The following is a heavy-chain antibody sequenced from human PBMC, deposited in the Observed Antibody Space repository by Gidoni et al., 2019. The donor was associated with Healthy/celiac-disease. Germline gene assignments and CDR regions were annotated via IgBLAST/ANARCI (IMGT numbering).Heavy chain of an antibody. CDR1: GFTFSSYA. CDR3: ARVLPSSSWYYFDY. CDR2: ISYDGSNK. J-gene: IGHJ4*02. Sequence: QVQLVESGGGVVQPGRSLRLSCAASGFTFSSYAMHWVRQAPGKGLEWVAVISYDGSNKYYADSVKGRFTISRDNSKNTLYLQMNSLRAEDTAVYYCARVLPSSSWYYFDYWGQGTLVTVSS. D-gene: IGHD6-13*01. V-gene: IGHV3-30-3*01.